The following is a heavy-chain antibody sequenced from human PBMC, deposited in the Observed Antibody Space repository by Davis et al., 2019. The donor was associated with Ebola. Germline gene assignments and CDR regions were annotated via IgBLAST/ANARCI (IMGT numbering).Heavy chain of an antibody. Sequence: GGSLRLSCAASGFIFSSYAMHWVRQAPGKGLEWVAVISYDGSNKYYADSVKGRFTISRDNSKNTLYLQMNSLRAEDTAVYYWARDHGYCSGGSCYSSYFDYWGQGTLVTVSA. CDR3: ARDHGYCSGGSCYSSYFDY. D-gene: IGHD2-15*01. J-gene: IGHJ4*02. CDR1: GFIFSSYA. V-gene: IGHV3-30-3*01. CDR2: ISYDGSNK.